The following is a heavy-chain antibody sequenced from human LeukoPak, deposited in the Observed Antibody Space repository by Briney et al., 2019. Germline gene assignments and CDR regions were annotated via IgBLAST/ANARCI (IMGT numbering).Heavy chain of an antibody. CDR3: ARDDFYYYYMDV. CDR2: IWYDGSNK. V-gene: IGHV3-33*01. D-gene: IGHD2-21*02. Sequence: GGSLRLSCAASGFTFSSYGMHWVRQAPGKGLEWVAVIWYDGSNKYYADSVKGRFTISRDNSKNTLYLQMNSLRAEDTAVYYCARDDFYYYYMDVWGKGTTVTVSS. CDR1: GFTFSSYG. J-gene: IGHJ6*03.